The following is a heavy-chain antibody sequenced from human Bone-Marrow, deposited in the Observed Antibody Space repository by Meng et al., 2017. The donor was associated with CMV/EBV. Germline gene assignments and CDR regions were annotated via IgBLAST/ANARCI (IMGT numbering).Heavy chain of an antibody. CDR3: ARGGILWPYEDFDY. D-gene: IGHD2-21*01. CDR2: ISSSSSYI. J-gene: IGHJ4*02. V-gene: IGHV3-21*01. CDR1: GFTFSSYS. Sequence: GGSLRLSCAASGFTFSSYSMNWVRQASGKGLEWVSSISSSSSYIYYADSVKGRFTISRDNAKNSLYLQMNSLRAEDTAVYYCARGGILWPYEDFDYWGQGPLVTVSS.